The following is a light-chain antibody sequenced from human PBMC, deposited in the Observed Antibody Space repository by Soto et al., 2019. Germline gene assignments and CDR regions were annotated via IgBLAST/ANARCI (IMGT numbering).Light chain of an antibody. CDR1: SSDIGAYDY. V-gene: IGLV2-11*01. Sequence: QSALAQPASLSGSPGQSITISCTGTSSDIGAYDYVSWFQQHPGKAPKLMISEVNKRPSGVPDRFSGSKSGNTASLTISGLQAEDEADYYCCSYVGGYSYVFGIGTKVTVL. CDR2: EVN. CDR3: CSYVGGYSYV. J-gene: IGLJ1*01.